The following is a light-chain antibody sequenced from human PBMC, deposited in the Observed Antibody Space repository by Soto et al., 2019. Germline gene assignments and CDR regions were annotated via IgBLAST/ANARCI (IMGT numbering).Light chain of an antibody. J-gene: IGLJ2*01. Sequence: QSALTQPASVSGSPGQSITISCTGTSSDVGGYKYVSWYQQHPGKAPKLMIYDVSNRPSGVSNRFSGSKSGNTDSLTISGIQAEDEADYYCSSYTSSSTVVFGGGTKLTVL. CDR1: SSDVGGYKY. CDR2: DVS. V-gene: IGLV2-14*01. CDR3: SSYTSSSTVV.